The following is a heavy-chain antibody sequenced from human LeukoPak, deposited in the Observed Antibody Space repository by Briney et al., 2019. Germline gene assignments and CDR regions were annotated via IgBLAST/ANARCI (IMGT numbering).Heavy chain of an antibody. J-gene: IGHJ4*02. CDR3: ARVPSRATAAAGPIDFDY. V-gene: IGHV4-39*01. Sequence: SETLSLTCTVSGGSISSSSYYWGWIRQPPGKGLEWIGSIYYSGSTYYNPSLKSRVTISVDTSKNQFSLKLSSVTAADTAVYYCARVPSRATAAAGPIDFDYWGQGTLVTVSS. CDR2: IYYSGST. D-gene: IGHD6-13*01. CDR1: GGSISSSSYY.